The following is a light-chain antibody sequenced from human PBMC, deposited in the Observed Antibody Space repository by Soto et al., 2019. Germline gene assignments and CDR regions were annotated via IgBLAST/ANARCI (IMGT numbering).Light chain of an antibody. CDR1: QSVSDW. Sequence: DIQMTQSPSTLSASVGDRVTLTCRASQSVSDWLAWYQQKPGKAPKLLIYDASTLETGVPSRFSGSGSQTEFTLTITSLQPDDFATYFCQQYNSYSPVTFGQGTKLEIK. J-gene: IGKJ2*01. V-gene: IGKV1-5*01. CDR3: QQYNSYSPVT. CDR2: DAS.